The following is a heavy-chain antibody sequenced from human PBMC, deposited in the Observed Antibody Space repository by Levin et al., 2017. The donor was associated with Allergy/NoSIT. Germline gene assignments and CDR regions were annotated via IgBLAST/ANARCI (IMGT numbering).Heavy chain of an antibody. Sequence: SQTLSLTCTVSGGSISSGGYYWSWIRQHPGKGLEWIGYIYYSGSTNYNPSLKSRVTISVDTSKNQFSLKLSSVTAADTAVYYCARGDYDSSGTTNWFDPWGQGTLVTVSS. D-gene: IGHD3-22*01. V-gene: IGHV4-31*03. CDR1: GGSISSGGYY. CDR2: IYYSGST. CDR3: ARGDYDSSGTTNWFDP. J-gene: IGHJ5*02.